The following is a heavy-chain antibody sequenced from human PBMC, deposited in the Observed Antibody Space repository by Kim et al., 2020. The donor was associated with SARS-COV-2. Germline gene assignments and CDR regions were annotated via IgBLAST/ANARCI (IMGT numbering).Heavy chain of an antibody. V-gene: IGHV3-9*01. CDR3: AKCRSLGRVEYYYGSGSYSHAFDI. CDR1: GFTFDDYA. J-gene: IGHJ3*02. D-gene: IGHD3-10*01. CDR2: ISWNSGSI. Sequence: GGSLRLSCAASGFTFDDYAMHWVRQAPGKGLEWVSGISWNSGSIGYADSVKGRFTISRDNAKNSLYLQMNSLRAEDTALYYCAKCRSLGRVEYYYGSGSYSHAFDIWGQGTMVTVSS.